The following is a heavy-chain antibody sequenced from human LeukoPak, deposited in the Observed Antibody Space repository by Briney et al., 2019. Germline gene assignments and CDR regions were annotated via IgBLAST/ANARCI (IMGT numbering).Heavy chain of an antibody. V-gene: IGHV1-2*02. CDR1: GYTFTGYY. D-gene: IGHD3-10*01. Sequence: GASVKVSCKASGYTFTGYYIHWVRQAPGQGLEWMGWINPNSGGTNYAQKFQGRVTMTRDTSISTAYMELRSLRSDDTAVYYCARGRITMVRGVIISPTYFDYWGQGTLVTVSS. CDR3: ARGRITMVRGVIISPTYFDY. CDR2: INPNSGGT. J-gene: IGHJ4*02.